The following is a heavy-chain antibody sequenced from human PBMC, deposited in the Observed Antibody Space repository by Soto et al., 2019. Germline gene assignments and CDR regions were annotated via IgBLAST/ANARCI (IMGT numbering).Heavy chain of an antibody. V-gene: IGHV4-34*06. CDR3: TTQGFGILHGLVDV. CDR1: GGSFSDYS. Sequence: SETLSLTCAVYGGSFSDYSWTWIRQPPGKGLEWIGEINHSGSTYYNPSLKSRVTISVDTSKNQFSLNLVPVTAADTAVYYCTTQGFGILHGLVDVWGQGTTVT. CDR2: INHSGST. D-gene: IGHD3-10*01. J-gene: IGHJ6*02.